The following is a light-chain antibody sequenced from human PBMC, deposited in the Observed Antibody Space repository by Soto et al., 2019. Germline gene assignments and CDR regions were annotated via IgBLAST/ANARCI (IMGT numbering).Light chain of an antibody. Sequence: QSVLTQPRSVSGSPGQSVTISCTGNSSDVGGYNYVSWYQQHPGKAPKLMIDDVSKRPSGVPDRFSGSKSGNTASLTISGLQAEDEADYYCCSYAGSYTVVFGGGTKLTVL. CDR1: SSDVGGYNY. V-gene: IGLV2-11*02. CDR2: DVS. CDR3: CSYAGSYTVV. J-gene: IGLJ2*01.